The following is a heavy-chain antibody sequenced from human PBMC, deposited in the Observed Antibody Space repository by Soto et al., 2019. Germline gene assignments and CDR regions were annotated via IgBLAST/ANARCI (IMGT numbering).Heavy chain of an antibody. CDR2: IYYSGST. Sequence: TLSLTCTVSGGSLSSYYWSWIRQPPGKGLEWIGYIYYSGSTNYNPSLKSRVTISVDTSKNQFSLKLSSVTAADTAVYYCARDGASSGLQFFDYWGQGTLVTVSS. J-gene: IGHJ4*02. CDR3: ARDGASSGLQFFDY. CDR1: GGSLSSYY. V-gene: IGHV4-59*01. D-gene: IGHD3-22*01.